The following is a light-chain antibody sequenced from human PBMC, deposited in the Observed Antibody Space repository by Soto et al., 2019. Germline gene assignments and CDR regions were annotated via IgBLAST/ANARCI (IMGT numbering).Light chain of an antibody. CDR3: QSSDSSLSGFV. CDR1: SSNIGAGYD. Sequence: QSVLTQPPSVSGAPGQRVTISCTGSSSNIGAGYDVPWYQQLPGTAPKLLIYGNTNRPSGVPDRFSGSKSGTSASLAIAGLQDEEEADYCCQSSDSSLSGFVFGTGTKVTVL. J-gene: IGLJ1*01. CDR2: GNT. V-gene: IGLV1-40*01.